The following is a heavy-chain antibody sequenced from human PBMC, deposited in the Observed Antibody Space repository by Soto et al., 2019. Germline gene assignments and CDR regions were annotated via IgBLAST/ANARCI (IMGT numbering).Heavy chain of an antibody. J-gene: IGHJ4*02. D-gene: IGHD3-9*01. CDR2: IKQDGSEK. CDR3: ARQAKYDILTGYFPFDD. Sequence: GGSLRLSCAVSGFTFSSYWMSWVRQAPGKGLEWVATIKQDGSEKYYVDSVKGRFTISRDNAENSLYLQWSSLKASDSAMYYCARQAKYDILTGYFPFDDWGQGHLVTVSS. V-gene: IGHV3-7*03. CDR1: GFTFSSYW.